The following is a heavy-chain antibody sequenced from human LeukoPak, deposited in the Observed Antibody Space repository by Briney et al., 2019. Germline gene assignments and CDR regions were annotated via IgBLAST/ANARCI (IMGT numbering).Heavy chain of an antibody. J-gene: IGHJ4*02. CDR3: ARQTGSGLFILP. CDR1: GDSISTSYYY. CDR2: IYYSGST. D-gene: IGHD3/OR15-3a*01. Sequence: PSETLSLTCTVSGDSISTSYYYWGWIRQPPGKGLEWIGSIYYSGSTYYNASLKSQVSISIDTSKNRFSLKLTSVTAADTAVYYCARQTGSGLFILPGGQGTLVTVSS. V-gene: IGHV4-39*01.